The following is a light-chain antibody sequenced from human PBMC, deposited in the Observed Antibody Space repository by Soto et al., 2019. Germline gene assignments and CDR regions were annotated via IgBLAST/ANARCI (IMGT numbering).Light chain of an antibody. CDR1: SSDVGGCNY. J-gene: IGLJ3*02. CDR2: EVT. Sequence: QSVLTQPPSASGSPGQSVTISCTGTSSDVGGCNYVSWYQQHPGKAPKLMIYEVTKRPSGVPDRFSGSKSGNTASLTVSGLQAEDEADYYCNSYAGSFNWVFGGGTKVTVL. CDR3: NSYAGSFNWV. V-gene: IGLV2-8*01.